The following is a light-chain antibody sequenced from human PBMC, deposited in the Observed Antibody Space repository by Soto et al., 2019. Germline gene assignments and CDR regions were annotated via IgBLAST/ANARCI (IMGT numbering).Light chain of an antibody. CDR1: QSVLYSSNNKNY. Sequence: DIVMTQSPDSLAVSLGERATINCKSSQSVLYSSNNKNYLAWYQHKPGQPPKLLIYWASTRESGAPDRFSGSGSGTDFTLTISSLQAEDVAVYYCQQYYSSPFTFGQGTQLEIK. CDR3: QQYYSSPFT. J-gene: IGKJ2*01. V-gene: IGKV4-1*01. CDR2: WAS.